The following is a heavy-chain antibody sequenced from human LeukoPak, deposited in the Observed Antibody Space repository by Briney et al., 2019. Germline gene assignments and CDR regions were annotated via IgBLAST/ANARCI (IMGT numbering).Heavy chain of an antibody. Sequence: GGSLRLSCAASGFTFSSYSMTWVRQAPGKGLEWVSSISSSSSYIYYADSAKGRFTISRDNAKNSLYLQMNSLRAEDTAVYYCARGRGDSSSWYTYNWFDPCGQGTLVTVSS. V-gene: IGHV3-21*01. CDR1: GFTFSSYS. D-gene: IGHD6-13*01. CDR2: ISSSSSYI. J-gene: IGHJ5*02. CDR3: ARGRGDSSSWYTYNWFDP.